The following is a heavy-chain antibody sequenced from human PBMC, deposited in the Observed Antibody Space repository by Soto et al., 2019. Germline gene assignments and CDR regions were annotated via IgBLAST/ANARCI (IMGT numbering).Heavy chain of an antibody. Sequence: SETLSLTCTVSGGSISSYYWSWVRQPAGKGLEWIGRLYNSGNTNYNPSLKSRVIMSADTSKNQFSLKLSSVTAADTAVYYCARDGSDSYGMDVWGQGTTVTVSS. J-gene: IGHJ6*02. D-gene: IGHD6-25*01. V-gene: IGHV4-4*07. CDR1: GGSISSYY. CDR2: LYNSGNT. CDR3: ARDGSDSYGMDV.